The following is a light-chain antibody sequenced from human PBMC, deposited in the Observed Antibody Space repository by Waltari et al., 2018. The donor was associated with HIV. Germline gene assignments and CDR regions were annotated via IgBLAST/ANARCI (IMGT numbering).Light chain of an antibody. CDR1: ERVGSF. CDR3: QQFYYWPRT. CDR2: GVS. J-gene: IGKJ1*01. Sequence: EIVMTQSPVALSVAPGGRVTLPCRASERVGSFFAWYQQSPGQGPSLLMYGVSTRASGVSARFTGSGSGTEVNLTITSLQSDDSAIYFCQQFYYWPRTFGQGTKVEVK. V-gene: IGKV3-15*01.